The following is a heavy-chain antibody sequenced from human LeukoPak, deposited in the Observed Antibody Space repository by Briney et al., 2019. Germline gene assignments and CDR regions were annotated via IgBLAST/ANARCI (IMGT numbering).Heavy chain of an antibody. Sequence: GGSLRLSCAASGFSFSSYWMNWVRQAPGKGLEWLANIKQDGSQTNYVDSVKGRFTISRDNSKNTLYLQMNSLRAEDTAVYYCARDERFDYWGQGTLVTVSS. CDR3: ARDERFDY. CDR2: IKQDGSQT. V-gene: IGHV3-7*01. J-gene: IGHJ4*02. D-gene: IGHD1-1*01. CDR1: GFSFSSYW.